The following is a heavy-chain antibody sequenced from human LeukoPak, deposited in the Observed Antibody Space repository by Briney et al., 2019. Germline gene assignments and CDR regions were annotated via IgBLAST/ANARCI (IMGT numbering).Heavy chain of an antibody. J-gene: IGHJ5*02. V-gene: IGHV4-59*12. D-gene: IGHD2-15*01. CDR1: GASISTYY. Sequence: PSETLSLTCTASGASISTYYWSWVRQPPGEGLEWIAYIAPSGGAVYNPSLNSRLTVSVDTSKKQFSLKLSSVTAADTAVYYCARDLQGYCSGGSCFEAWFDPWGQGTLVTVSS. CDR3: ARDLQGYCSGGSCFEAWFDP. CDR2: IAPSGGA.